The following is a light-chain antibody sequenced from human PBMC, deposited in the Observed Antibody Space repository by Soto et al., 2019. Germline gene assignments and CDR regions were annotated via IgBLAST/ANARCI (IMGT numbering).Light chain of an antibody. V-gene: IGKV2-30*02. CDR3: MQGTHGPHT. CDR1: QSLVHNNGDTY. J-gene: IGKJ2*01. CDR2: QVS. Sequence: DVVMTQSPLSLPVTLGQPASISCRSSQSLVHNNGDTYLAWFQQRPGQSPRRLIYQVSNRDSGVPDRFSGSGSGTDFTLKIGRVESEDFGVYHCMQGTHGPHTFGQATKVDIK.